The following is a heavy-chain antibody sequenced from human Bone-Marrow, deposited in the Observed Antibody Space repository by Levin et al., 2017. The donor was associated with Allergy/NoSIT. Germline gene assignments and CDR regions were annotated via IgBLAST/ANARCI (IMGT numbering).Heavy chain of an antibody. Sequence: LSLTCAASGFTFSSYAMSWVRQAPGKGLEWVSAISGSGGSTYYADSVKGRFTISRDNSKNTLYLQMNSLRAEDTAVYYCAKDQYSSSWYSGYWGQGTLVTVSS. CDR2: ISGSGGST. CDR3: AKDQYSSSWYSGY. J-gene: IGHJ4*02. V-gene: IGHV3-23*01. CDR1: GFTFSSYA. D-gene: IGHD6-13*01.